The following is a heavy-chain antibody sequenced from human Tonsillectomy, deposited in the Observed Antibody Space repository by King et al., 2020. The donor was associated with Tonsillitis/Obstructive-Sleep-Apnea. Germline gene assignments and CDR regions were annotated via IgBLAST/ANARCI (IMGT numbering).Heavy chain of an antibody. Sequence: VQLQESGPGLVKPSGTLSLTYAVSGGSISSSNWWSWVRQPPGKGLEWIGEIYHSGSTNYNPSLKSRVTISVDKSKNQFSLKLSSVTAADTAVYYCARPRDCSSTSCYFEGFDYWGQGTLVTVSS. CDR3: ARPRDCSSTSCYFEGFDY. CDR2: IYHSGST. CDR1: GGSISSSNW. V-gene: IGHV4-4*02. J-gene: IGHJ4*02. D-gene: IGHD2-2*01.